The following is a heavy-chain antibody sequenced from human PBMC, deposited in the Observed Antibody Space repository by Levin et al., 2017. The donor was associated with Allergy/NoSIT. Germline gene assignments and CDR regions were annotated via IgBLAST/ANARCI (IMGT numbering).Heavy chain of an antibody. CDR3: TTHISETTPPLDY. J-gene: IGHJ4*02. Sequence: GESLKISCAASGFTFSNAWMSWVRQAPGKGLEWVGRIRSKTDGGTTDYAAPVEGRFTISRDDSKNTLYLQLNSLRTEDTAVYFCTTHISETTPPLDYWGQGTLVTVSS. CDR1: GFTFSNAW. CDR2: IRSKTDGGTT. V-gene: IGHV3-15*01. D-gene: IGHD1-7*01.